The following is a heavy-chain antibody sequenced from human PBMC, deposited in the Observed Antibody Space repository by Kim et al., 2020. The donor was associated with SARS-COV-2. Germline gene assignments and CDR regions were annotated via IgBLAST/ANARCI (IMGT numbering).Heavy chain of an antibody. J-gene: IGHJ4*02. CDR1: GYTFTSYG. Sequence: ASVKVSCKGSGYTFTSYGFTWVRQAPGQGLEWMGWISTYNGDTKYAQKFQDRATMTTDTSTNTAFMELRSLRSDDTAVYYCARGGSSGWYEDYWGPGTLVTVSS. CDR3: ARGGSSGWYEDY. D-gene: IGHD6-19*01. V-gene: IGHV1-18*01. CDR2: ISTYNGDT.